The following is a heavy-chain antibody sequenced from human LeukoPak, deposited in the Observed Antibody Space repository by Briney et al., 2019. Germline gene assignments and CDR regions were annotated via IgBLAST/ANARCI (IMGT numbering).Heavy chain of an antibody. Sequence: ASVKVSCKASGYTFTSYGISWVRQAPGQGLEWMGWISAYNGNTNYAQKLQGRVTITADKSTSTAYMELSSLRSEDTAVYYCASGMVRGVIINWFDPWGQGTLVTVSS. CDR2: ISAYNGNT. J-gene: IGHJ5*02. CDR3: ASGMVRGVIINWFDP. V-gene: IGHV1-18*01. CDR1: GYTFTSYG. D-gene: IGHD3-10*01.